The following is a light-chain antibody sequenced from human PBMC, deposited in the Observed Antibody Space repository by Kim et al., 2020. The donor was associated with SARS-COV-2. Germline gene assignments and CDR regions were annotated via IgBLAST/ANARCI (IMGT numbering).Light chain of an antibody. J-gene: IGKJ5*01. Sequence: IQLTQSPSSLSASVGDRVTITCRASQGTRAFLAWYQQKPGKAPRVLIYDASTLQSGVPSRFSGSGSGTFFTLTISNLQPEDFATYYCQQLSNYPITFGQGTRLEIK. V-gene: IGKV1-9*01. CDR3: QQLSNYPIT. CDR2: DAS. CDR1: QGTRAF.